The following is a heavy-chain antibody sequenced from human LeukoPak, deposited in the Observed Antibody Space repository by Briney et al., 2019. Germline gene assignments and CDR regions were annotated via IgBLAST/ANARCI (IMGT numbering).Heavy chain of an antibody. J-gene: IGHJ5*02. CDR3: ARELQLVRKQWLVRSKGWFDP. V-gene: IGHV4-39*02. D-gene: IGHD6-19*01. CDR2: IYYSGST. Sequence: SETLSLTCTVSGGSISSSSYYWGWIRQPPGKGLEWIGSIYYSGSTYYNPSLKSRVTISVDTSKNQFSLKLSSVTAADTAVYYCARELQLVRKQWLVRSKGWFDPWGQGTLVTVSS. CDR1: GGSISSSSYY.